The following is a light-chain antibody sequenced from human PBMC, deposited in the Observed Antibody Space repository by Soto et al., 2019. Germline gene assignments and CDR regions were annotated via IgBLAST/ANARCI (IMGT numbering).Light chain of an antibody. V-gene: IGLV2-14*03. CDR1: SSDIGGYNY. Sequence: QSVLTQPASVSGSPGQSITISCTGSSSDIGGYNYVSWYQQHPGKAPQLMIYDVSYRPSGISDRFSGSKSGNTASLTISGLQPKDEADYYCSSYEASSTLFGGGIKLTVL. J-gene: IGLJ3*02. CDR3: SSYEASSTL. CDR2: DVS.